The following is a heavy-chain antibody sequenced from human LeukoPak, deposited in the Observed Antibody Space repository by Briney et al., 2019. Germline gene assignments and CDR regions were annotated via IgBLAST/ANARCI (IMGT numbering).Heavy chain of an antibody. CDR2: ISSSSSTI. CDR3: ARLLSLYDYVWGSYRYTDY. CDR1: GLTFSSYS. V-gene: IGHV3-48*01. J-gene: IGHJ4*02. D-gene: IGHD3-16*02. Sequence: GGSLRLSCAASGLTFSSYSMNWVRQAPGRGLEWVSYISSSSSTIYYADSVKGRFTISRDNAKNSLYLQMNSLRAEDTAVYYCARLLSLYDYVWGSYRYTDYWGQGTLVTVSS.